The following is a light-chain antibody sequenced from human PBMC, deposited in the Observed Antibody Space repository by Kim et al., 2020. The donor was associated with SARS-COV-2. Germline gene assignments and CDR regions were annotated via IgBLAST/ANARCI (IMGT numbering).Light chain of an antibody. J-gene: IGLJ2*01. Sequence: GQSITSPCTGSSSVSGTYNLVSWYQQDPGKAPRVIIYEGTKRPSGGSIRFSASKSANTASLTISGLQAEDEADYFCCSFAGGGTVVFGGGTQLTVL. CDR1: SSVSGTYNL. CDR2: EGT. V-gene: IGLV2-23*01. CDR3: CSFAGGGTVV.